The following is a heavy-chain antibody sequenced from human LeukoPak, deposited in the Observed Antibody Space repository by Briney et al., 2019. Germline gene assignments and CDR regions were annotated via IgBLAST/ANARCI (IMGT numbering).Heavy chain of an antibody. Sequence: ASVKVSCKTSGGTFSSYVISWVRQAPGQGLEWMGVIIPIFGSAKYAQKFQGRLTITTDESTSTAYMELRSLRSEDTAVYYCAKAGQHYYDSYVYDSWGQGTLVTVSS. J-gene: IGHJ4*02. D-gene: IGHD3-22*01. V-gene: IGHV1-69*05. CDR2: IIPIFGSA. CDR1: GGTFSSYV. CDR3: AKAGQHYYDSYVYDS.